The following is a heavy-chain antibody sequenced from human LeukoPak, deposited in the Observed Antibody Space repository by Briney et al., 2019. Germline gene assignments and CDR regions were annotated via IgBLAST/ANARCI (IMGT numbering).Heavy chain of an antibody. D-gene: IGHD3-3*01. J-gene: IGHJ4*02. CDR3: AKTAIFGVVEELDY. CDR2: ISGSGGST. CDR1: GFTFSSYW. V-gene: IGHV3-23*01. Sequence: GGSLRLSCAASGFTFSSYWMSWVRQAPGKGLEWVSAISGSGGSTYYADSVKGRFTISRDNSKNTLYLQMNSLRAEDTAVYYCAKTAIFGVVEELDYWGQGTLVTVSS.